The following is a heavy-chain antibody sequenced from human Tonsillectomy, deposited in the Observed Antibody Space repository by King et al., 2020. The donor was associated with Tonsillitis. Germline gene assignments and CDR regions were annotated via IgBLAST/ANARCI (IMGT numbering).Heavy chain of an antibody. J-gene: IGHJ6*02. CDR3: ARDAGDYGMDV. D-gene: IGHD4-17*01. Sequence: QLQESGSGLVKPSQTLSLTCAVSGGSISSGGYSWSWIRQPPGKGLEWIGYIYHRESPYYNPSLKSRLTISIDTSKNHLSLNLSSVTAADTAVSYCARDAGDYGMDVWGQGTTVTVSS. CDR1: GGSISSGGYS. CDR2: IYHRESP. V-gene: IGHV4-30-2*01.